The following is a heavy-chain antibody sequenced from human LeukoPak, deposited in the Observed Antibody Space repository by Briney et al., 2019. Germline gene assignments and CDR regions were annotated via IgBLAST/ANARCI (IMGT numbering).Heavy chain of an antibody. J-gene: IGHJ6*03. CDR3: ARLIVGSTLGYFYYYVDV. Sequence: PSETLSLTCTVSGYSISSGYYWGWIRQPPGKGLEWIGIIYYSGSTYYNPSLKSRVTISVDTSKNQFSLKLSSVTAADTAVYYCARLIVGSTLGYFYYYVDVWGKGTPVTVSS. CDR1: GYSISSGYY. D-gene: IGHD1-26*01. CDR2: IYYSGST. V-gene: IGHV4-38-2*02.